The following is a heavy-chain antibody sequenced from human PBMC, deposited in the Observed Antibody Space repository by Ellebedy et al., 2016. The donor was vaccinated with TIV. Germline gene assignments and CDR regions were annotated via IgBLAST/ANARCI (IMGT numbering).Heavy chain of an antibody. D-gene: IGHD1-26*01. CDR2: ISSSGSYI. V-gene: IGHV3-21*01. CDR3: ARGVSVGDAFDM. CDR1: GFTFSSYS. Sequence: GGSLRLSCAASGFTFSSYSMNWVRQAPGKGLEWVSSISSSGSYIYYADSVKGRFTISRDNAKNSLFLQMNSLRAEDTAVYYCARGVSVGDAFDMWGQGTMVTVSS. J-gene: IGHJ3*02.